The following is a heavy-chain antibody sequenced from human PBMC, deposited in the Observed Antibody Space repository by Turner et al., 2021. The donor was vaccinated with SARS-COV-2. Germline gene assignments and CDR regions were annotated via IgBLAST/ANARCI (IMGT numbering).Heavy chain of an antibody. CDR3: AKGGWDYDILTGSYLDY. V-gene: IGHV3-30*18. J-gene: IGHJ4*02. CDR1: GFTFSSYV. D-gene: IGHD3-9*01. Sequence: QVQLVESGGGVVQPGRSLRPPWSASGFTFSSYVMHWVRQAPGKGLEWVAVISYDGSNKYYADSVKGRFTISRDNSKNTLYLQMNSLRAEDTAVYYCAKGGWDYDILTGSYLDYWGQGTLVTVSS. CDR2: ISYDGSNK.